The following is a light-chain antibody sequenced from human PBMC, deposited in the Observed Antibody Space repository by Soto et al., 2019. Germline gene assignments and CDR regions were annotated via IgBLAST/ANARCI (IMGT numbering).Light chain of an antibody. CDR1: QSVSSSY. CDR2: GAS. J-gene: IGKJ1*01. CDR3: QHYGGSPGT. Sequence: EIVLTQSPGTLSLSPGERATLSCRASQSVSSSYLAWYQQKPGQPPRLLIYGASTRATGVPDRFSGSGSGTDFTLTINRLEPEDFAVYFCQHYGGSPGTFGQGTKVDIK. V-gene: IGKV3-20*01.